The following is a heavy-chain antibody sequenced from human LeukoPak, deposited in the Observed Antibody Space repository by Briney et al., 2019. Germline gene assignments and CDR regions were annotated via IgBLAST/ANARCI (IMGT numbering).Heavy chain of an antibody. J-gene: IGHJ6*03. D-gene: IGHD1-7*01. CDR2: INDNGAGT. CDR1: GFTFSSYA. Sequence: GGSLRLSCAASGFTFSSYAMSWVRQAPGKGLKWVSTINDNGAGTYYADSVKGRSTISRDNSKNTLYLQMNSLRAEDTAVYYCAKAQSHPGTKVDYYDYYYYMDVWGKGTTVTVSS. CDR3: AKAQSHPGTKVDYYDYYYYMDV. V-gene: IGHV3-23*01.